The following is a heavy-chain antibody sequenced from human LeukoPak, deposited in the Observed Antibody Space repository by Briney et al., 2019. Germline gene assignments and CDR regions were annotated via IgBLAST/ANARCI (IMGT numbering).Heavy chain of an antibody. D-gene: IGHD6-13*01. V-gene: IGHV1-2*02. CDR2: INPNSGGT. Sequence: ASVKVSCKASGYTFTGYCMHWVRQAPGQGLEWMGWINPNSGGTNYAQKFQGRVTMTRDTSISTAYMELSRLRSDDTAVYYCARHPVVAAATNWFDPWGQGTLVTVSS. J-gene: IGHJ5*02. CDR1: GYTFTGYC. CDR3: ARHPVVAAATNWFDP.